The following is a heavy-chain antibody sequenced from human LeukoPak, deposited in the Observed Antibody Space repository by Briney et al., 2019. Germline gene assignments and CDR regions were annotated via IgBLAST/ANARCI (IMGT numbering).Heavy chain of an antibody. J-gene: IGHJ6*02. CDR3: AIEAELAWAPYYYGLDV. CDR2: FDPEDGET. D-gene: IGHD3-10*01. CDR1: GNTLSELS. Sequence: ASVKASCKVSGNTLSELSIHWVRQTPGEGLEWMGGFDPEDGETIYAEKFQARVTMTEDTSTDTAYMQLTNLRSEDTAVYFCAIEAELAWAPYYYGLDVWGQGTTVTVSS. V-gene: IGHV1-24*01.